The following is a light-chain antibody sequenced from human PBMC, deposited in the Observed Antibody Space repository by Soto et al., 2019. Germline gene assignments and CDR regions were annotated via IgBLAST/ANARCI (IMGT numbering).Light chain of an antibody. Sequence: ESVLTPSPGTLSLSPGERATLSCRATQSVTNNYFAWYQQKPGQSPRLLIYGVSSRATDIPDRFSGSGSGTDFTLTISRLEPEDFVMYVCQQYSSLPHTVGQGTKLEVK. CDR1: QSVTNNY. J-gene: IGKJ2*01. CDR2: GVS. CDR3: QQYSSLPHT. V-gene: IGKV3-20*01.